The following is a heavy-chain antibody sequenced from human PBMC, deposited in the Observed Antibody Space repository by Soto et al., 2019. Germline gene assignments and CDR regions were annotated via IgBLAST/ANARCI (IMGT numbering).Heavy chain of an antibody. Sequence: EVQLLESGGGLLQPGGSLRLSCAASGFSFSNYAMSWVRQAQGKGLEWVSAISGGGDSTYYADSVKGRFTISRDNARYMLYLQMNRRRAEHTAVYYCAKVTNLGSGSFDCWDQGTLVTVS. CDR1: GFSFSNYA. CDR2: ISGGGDST. D-gene: IGHD3-3*01. CDR3: AKVTNLGSGSFDC. V-gene: IGHV3-23*01. J-gene: IGHJ4*02.